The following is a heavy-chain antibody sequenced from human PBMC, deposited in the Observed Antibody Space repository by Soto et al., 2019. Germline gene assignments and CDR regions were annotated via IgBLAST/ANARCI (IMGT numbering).Heavy chain of an antibody. CDR3: ARASGTDIVVVVAATDWFDP. Sequence: QVQLQQGGAGLLKPSETLSLTCAVYGGSFSGYYWSWIRQPPGKGLEWIGEINHSGSTNYNPSLKSRVTISVDTSKNQFSLKLSSVTAADTAVYYCARASGTDIVVVVAATDWFDPWGQGTLVTVSS. CDR2: INHSGST. J-gene: IGHJ5*02. D-gene: IGHD2-15*01. CDR1: GGSFSGYY. V-gene: IGHV4-34*01.